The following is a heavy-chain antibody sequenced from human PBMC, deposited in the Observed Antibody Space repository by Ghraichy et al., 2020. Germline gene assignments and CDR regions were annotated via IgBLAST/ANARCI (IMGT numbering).Heavy chain of an antibody. J-gene: IGHJ6*02. CDR2: ISWNSALI. CDR1: GLTFDDYA. D-gene: IGHD2-15*01. V-gene: IGHV3-9*01. Sequence: GGSLRLSCAATGLTFDDYAMHWVRQVPGKGLEWVSGISWNSALIGYADSVKGRFTISRDNAKNSLYLQMNSLRTEDTAFYYCVKERMTTGYGMDVWGQGTTVTVSS. CDR3: VKERMTTGYGMDV.